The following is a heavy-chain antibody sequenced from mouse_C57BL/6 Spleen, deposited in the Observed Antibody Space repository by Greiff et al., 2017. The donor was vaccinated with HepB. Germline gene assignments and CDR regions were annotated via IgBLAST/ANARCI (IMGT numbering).Heavy chain of an antibody. J-gene: IGHJ3*01. V-gene: IGHV1-54*01. CDR1: GYAFTNYL. Sequence: QVQLQQSGAELVRPGPSVKVSCKASGYAFTNYLIEWVKQRPGQGLEWIGVINPGSGGTNYNEKFKGKATLTADKSSSTAYMQLSSLTSEDSAVYFCARSGSNYGAWFAYWGQGTLVTVSA. D-gene: IGHD2-5*01. CDR3: ARSGSNYGAWFAY. CDR2: INPGSGGT.